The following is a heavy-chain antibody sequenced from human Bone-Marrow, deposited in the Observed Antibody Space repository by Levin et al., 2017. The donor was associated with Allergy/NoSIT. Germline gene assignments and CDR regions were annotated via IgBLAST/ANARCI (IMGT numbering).Heavy chain of an antibody. J-gene: IGHJ4*02. CDR3: TKSPINWNYVYYFDN. V-gene: IGHV3-21*01. CDR1: GFTFDNYA. CDR2: VSIISTYI. D-gene: IGHD1-7*01. Sequence: GGSLRLSCVGSGFTFDNYAMNWVRQAPGKGLEWVSSVSIISTYIHYADSVKGRFTVSRDNAKNSLYLQMNSLTAEDTAIYYCTKSPINWNYVYYFDNWGLGTLVTVSS.